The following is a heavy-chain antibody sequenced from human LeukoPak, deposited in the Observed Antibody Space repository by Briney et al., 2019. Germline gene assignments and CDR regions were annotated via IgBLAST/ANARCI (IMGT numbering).Heavy chain of an antibody. CDR3: TASYYYDSSGYSNAFDI. J-gene: IGHJ3*02. CDR1: GFTFSNAW. V-gene: IGHV3-15*01. CDR2: IKSKTDGGTT. D-gene: IGHD3-22*01. Sequence: GGSLRLSCAASGFTFSNAWMSWVRQAPGKGLEWVGRIKSKTDGGTTDYAAPVKGRFTISRDDSKNTLYLQMNSPKTEDTAVYYCTASYYYDSSGYSNAFDIWGQGTMVTVSS.